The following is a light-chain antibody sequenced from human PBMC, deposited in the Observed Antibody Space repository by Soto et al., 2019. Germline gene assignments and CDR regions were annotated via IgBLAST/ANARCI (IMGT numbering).Light chain of an antibody. CDR3: QQRSSWPALT. V-gene: IGKV3-11*01. CDR2: DAS. J-gene: IGKJ4*01. CDR1: QSVRSY. Sequence: EIVLTQSPATLSLSPGERATLSCRAIQSVRSYLAWYQQKPGQAPRLLIYDASNRATGIPARFSGSGSGTDFTLTIGSLEPEDFAVYYCQQRSSWPALTFGGGTKVDIK.